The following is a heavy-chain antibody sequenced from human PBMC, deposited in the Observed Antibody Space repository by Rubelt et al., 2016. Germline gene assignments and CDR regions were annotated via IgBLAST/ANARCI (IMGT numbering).Heavy chain of an antibody. CDR3: ARGYNYGPQYDF. Sequence: QVQLQQSGPGLVKPSETLSLSCSVSGGSLSGFYWSWIRQPPGKGLEWIGNVYSGGTTNYNPSLKSRVTISVDTFKNQFSLKLSSGTAADTAVYYCARGYNYGPQYDFWGQGTLVTVSS. CDR2: VYSGGTT. D-gene: IGHD5-18*01. CDR1: GGSLSGFY. J-gene: IGHJ4*02. V-gene: IGHV4-59*01.